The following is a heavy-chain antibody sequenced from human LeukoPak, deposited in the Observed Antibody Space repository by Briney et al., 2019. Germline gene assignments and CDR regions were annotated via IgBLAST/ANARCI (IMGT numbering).Heavy chain of an antibody. CDR1: GYTFTSYY. CDR2: INPSGGST. J-gene: IGHJ4*02. V-gene: IGHV1-46*01. CDR3: ASNMESLLEGFDY. Sequence: ASVKVSCTASGYTFTSYYMHWVRQAPGQGLEWMGIINPSGGSTSYAQKFQGRVTMTRDTSTSTVYMELSSLRSEDTAVYYCASNMESLLEGFDYWGQGTLVTVSS. D-gene: IGHD1-1*01.